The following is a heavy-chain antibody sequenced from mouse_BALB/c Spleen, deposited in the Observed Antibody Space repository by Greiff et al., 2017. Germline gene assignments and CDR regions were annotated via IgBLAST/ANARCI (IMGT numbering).Heavy chain of an antibody. CDR2: INPYNDGT. Sequence: EVKLVESGPELVKPGASVKMSCKASGYTFTSYVMHWVKQKPGQGLEWIGYINPYNDGTKYNEKFKGKATLTSDKSSSTAYMELSSLTSEDSAVYYCASNYAWFAYWGQGTLVTVSA. D-gene: IGHD2-4*01. CDR1: GYTFTSYV. CDR3: ASNYAWFAY. V-gene: IGHV1-14*01. J-gene: IGHJ3*01.